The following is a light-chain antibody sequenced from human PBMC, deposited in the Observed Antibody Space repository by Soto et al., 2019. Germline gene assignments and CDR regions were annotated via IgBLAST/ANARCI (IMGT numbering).Light chain of an antibody. J-gene: IGKJ2*02. Sequence: DIQMTQSPSSLSASVGDRVTITCQTSQDINNYLIWYQHKPGKAPKLLIYDASTLGTGLSSRFSGGGSGTHFTFTISSLQPEDIATYYCQQFDSVPCTFGQGTKLELK. CDR2: DAS. CDR3: QQFDSVPCT. CDR1: QDINNY. V-gene: IGKV1-33*01.